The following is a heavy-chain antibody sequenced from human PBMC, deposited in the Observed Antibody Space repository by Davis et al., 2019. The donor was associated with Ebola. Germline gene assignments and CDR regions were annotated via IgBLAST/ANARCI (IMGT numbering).Heavy chain of an antibody. CDR3: AKGGSPYYDFWSGYLDY. CDR2: ISWNSGSI. CDR1: GFTFDDYA. D-gene: IGHD3-3*01. V-gene: IGHV3-9*03. Sequence: SLKISCAASGFTFDDYAMHWVRQAPGKGLEWVSGISWNSGSIGYADSVKGRFTISRDNAKNSLYLQMNSLRAEDMALYYCAKGGSPYYDFWSGYLDYWGQGTLVTVSS. J-gene: IGHJ4*02.